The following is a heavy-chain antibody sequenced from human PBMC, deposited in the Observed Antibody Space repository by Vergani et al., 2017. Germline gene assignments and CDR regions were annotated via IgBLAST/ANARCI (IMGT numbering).Heavy chain of an antibody. Sequence: QVQLVQSGAEVKKPGASVKVSCKASGYTFTGYYMHWVRQAPGQGLEWMGWINPNSGGTNYAQKFQGRVTMTRDTSISTAYMGLSRLRSDDTAVYYCARTFYGSGSYPRLGYWGQGTLVTVSS. CDR3: ARTFYGSGSYPRLGY. CDR1: GYTFTGYY. D-gene: IGHD3-10*01. CDR2: INPNSGGT. V-gene: IGHV1-2*02. J-gene: IGHJ4*02.